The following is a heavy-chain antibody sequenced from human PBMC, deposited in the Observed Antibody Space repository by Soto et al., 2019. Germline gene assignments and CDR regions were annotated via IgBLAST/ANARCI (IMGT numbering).Heavy chain of an antibody. Sequence: SETLSLTCTVSGVSISSGDYYWSWIRQPPGKGLEWIGYIYYSGSTYNNPSLKSRVTISVDTSKNQFSLKLSSVTAADTAVYYCARVLIRSASLGWGQGTLVTVS. J-gene: IGHJ4*02. CDR3: ARVLIRSASLG. D-gene: IGHD3-10*01. CDR1: GVSISSGDYY. CDR2: IYYSGST. V-gene: IGHV4-30-4*01.